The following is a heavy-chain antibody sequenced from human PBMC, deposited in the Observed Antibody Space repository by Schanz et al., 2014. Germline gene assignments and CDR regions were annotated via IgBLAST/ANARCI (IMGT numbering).Heavy chain of an antibody. V-gene: IGHV4-38-2*02. D-gene: IGHD1-26*01. J-gene: IGHJ4*02. Sequence: QVQLQESGPGLVKPSETLSLTCSVSGYSISSDYYWGWIRQFPGGGLEWIGSISHTGNTYYHPSLRIRVPISLDTPKTQFSLKLRSVTAADTAVYYCARGKWDLGADWGQGILATVSS. CDR2: ISHTGNT. CDR1: GYSISSDYY. CDR3: ARGKWDLGAD.